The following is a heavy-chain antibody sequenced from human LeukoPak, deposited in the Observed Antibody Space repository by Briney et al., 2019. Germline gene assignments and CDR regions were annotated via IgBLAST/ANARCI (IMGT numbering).Heavy chain of an antibody. CDR1: GYTFISYY. V-gene: IGHV1-46*01. J-gene: IGHJ4*02. Sequence: ASVEVSCKASGYTFISYYMHWVRQATGQGLEWMGMINPNGGTTSYVQKFQGRVTMTRNTSTSTVYMELSSLRSEDTAVYYCARGGRDCSGGSCYMDYWGQGTLVTVSS. CDR3: ARGGRDCSGGSCYMDY. D-gene: IGHD2-15*01. CDR2: INPNGGTT.